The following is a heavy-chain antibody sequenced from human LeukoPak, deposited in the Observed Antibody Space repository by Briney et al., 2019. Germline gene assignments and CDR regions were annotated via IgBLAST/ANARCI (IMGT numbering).Heavy chain of an antibody. Sequence: PGGSLRLSCAASVFTFSSYGMHWVRQAPGKGLEWVAVIWYDGSNKYYADSVKGRFTISRDNSKNTLYLQMNSLRAEDTAVYYCAKDRRGYCSSTSCYTFGYWGQGTLVTVSS. CDR3: AKDRRGYCSSTSCYTFGY. CDR2: IWYDGSNK. V-gene: IGHV3-33*06. D-gene: IGHD2-2*02. CDR1: VFTFSSYG. J-gene: IGHJ4*02.